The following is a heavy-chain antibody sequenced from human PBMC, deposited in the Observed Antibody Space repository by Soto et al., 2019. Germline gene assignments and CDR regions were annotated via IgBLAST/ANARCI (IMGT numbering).Heavy chain of an antibody. J-gene: IGHJ4*02. CDR3: ARDPIGGGAPYYCDY. Sequence: QVQLVQSGAEVKKPGASVKVSCKASGYTFTDYYMHWVRQAPGQGLEWLGWINPYTGGTNYAHKFQDRVTMTRDTSINTAYWDLSRLTSADTAVYYCARDPIGGGAPYYCDYWGQGTLVTASS. D-gene: IGHD3-16*01. CDR2: INPYTGGT. V-gene: IGHV1-2*02. CDR1: GYTFTDYY.